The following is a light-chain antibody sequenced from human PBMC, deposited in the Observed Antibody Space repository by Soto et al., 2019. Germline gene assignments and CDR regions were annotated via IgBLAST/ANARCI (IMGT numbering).Light chain of an antibody. CDR3: QQYYNGPWT. J-gene: IGKJ1*01. CDR1: QSVNSN. Sequence: EIVMTQSPATLSVSPGERATLSCRASQSVNSNLAWYQQKPGQAPRLLIHGASTRAPGIPAGFSGSGSGTEFTLTISSLQSEDFAVYYCQQYYNGPWTFGQGTKVEIK. CDR2: GAS. V-gene: IGKV3-15*01.